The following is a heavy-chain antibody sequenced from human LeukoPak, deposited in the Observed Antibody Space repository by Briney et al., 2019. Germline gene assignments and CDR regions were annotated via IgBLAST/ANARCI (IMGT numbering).Heavy chain of an antibody. Sequence: ASVKVSCKASGYTFTSYGISWVRQAPGQGLEWMGWISAYNGNTNYAQKLQGRVTMTTDTSTSTAYMELRSLRSDDTAVNYCARHCSSTSCYTSPWFDPWGQGTLVTVSS. D-gene: IGHD2-2*02. J-gene: IGHJ5*02. CDR2: ISAYNGNT. CDR3: ARHCSSTSCYTSPWFDP. V-gene: IGHV1-18*01. CDR1: GYTFTSYG.